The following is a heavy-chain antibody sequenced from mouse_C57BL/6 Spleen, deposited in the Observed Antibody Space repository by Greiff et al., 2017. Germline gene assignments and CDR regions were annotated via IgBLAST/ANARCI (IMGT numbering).Heavy chain of an antibody. CDR3: ASGGQAVDDYGSRSLFCG. D-gene: IGHD1-1*01. CDR1: GYTFTRYG. J-gene: IGHJ2*01. CDR2: IYPRSGNT. V-gene: IGHV1-81*01. Sequence: QVQLQQSGAELARPGASVKLSCKASGYTFTRYGISWVKQRPGQGLEWIGEIYPRSGNTYYNEKFKGKATLTADKSSSTAYIELRSLTSEDSAVYFSASGGQAVDDYGSRSLFCGWGQGITLTVST.